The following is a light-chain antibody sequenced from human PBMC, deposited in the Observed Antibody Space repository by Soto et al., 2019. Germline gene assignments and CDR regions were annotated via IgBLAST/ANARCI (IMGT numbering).Light chain of an antibody. J-gene: IGKJ2*01. CDR3: HQYNSY. CDR1: ESIATW. CDR2: DAS. Sequence: HMTQSPSTLSASVGDRVTITCRASESIATWLAWYQQKPGQAPKLLIYDASRLESGVPSRFSGGGSGTEFTLTISGLQPDDFATYYCHQYNSYFGQGTKLEI. V-gene: IGKV1-5*01.